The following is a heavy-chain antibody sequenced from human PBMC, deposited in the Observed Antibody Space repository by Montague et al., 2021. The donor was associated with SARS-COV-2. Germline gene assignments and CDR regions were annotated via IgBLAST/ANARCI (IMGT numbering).Heavy chain of an antibody. Sequence: SETLSLTCSVSGGSIRSDNYYWGWIRQTPGKGLEWIVSLHYSGNGYYSSSLKSRVNMLADTSNNQFSLSLRSVTATDTAVYYCVRHVLEVSRVNWFDSWGRGTLVTVSS. D-gene: IGHD1-14*01. V-gene: IGHV4-39*01. J-gene: IGHJ5*01. CDR2: LHYSGNG. CDR3: VRHVLEVSRVNWFDS. CDR1: GGSIRSDNYY.